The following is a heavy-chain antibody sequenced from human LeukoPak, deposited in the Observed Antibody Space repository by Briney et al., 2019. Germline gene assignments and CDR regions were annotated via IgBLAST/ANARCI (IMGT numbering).Heavy chain of an antibody. CDR3: VRVGYSYGYGDWNHFDY. CDR2: IYSGGST. D-gene: IGHD5-18*01. V-gene: IGHV3-66*02. CDR1: GFTFSNY. J-gene: IGHJ4*02. Sequence: GGSLRLSCAASGFTFSNYMSWVRQAPGKGLEWVSIIYSGGSTYYADSVKGRFTISRDNSKNTLYPQMNSLRAEDTAVYFCVRVGYSYGYGDWNHFDYWGQGTLVTVSS.